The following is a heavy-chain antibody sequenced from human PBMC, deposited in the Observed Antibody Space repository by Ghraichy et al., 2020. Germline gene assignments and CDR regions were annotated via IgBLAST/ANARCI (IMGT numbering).Heavy chain of an antibody. Sequence: LSLTFAASRFNFSNYAMTWVRQAPGKGLEWVSAISGSGGSTYYADSGKGRFTISRDNSKNTLYLQMNSLRAEDTAVYYCAKLFPRIVVVPAAGMDVWGQGTTVTVSS. CDR1: RFNFSNYA. V-gene: IGHV3-23*01. CDR2: ISGSGGST. D-gene: IGHD2-2*01. CDR3: AKLFPRIVVVPAAGMDV. J-gene: IGHJ6*02.